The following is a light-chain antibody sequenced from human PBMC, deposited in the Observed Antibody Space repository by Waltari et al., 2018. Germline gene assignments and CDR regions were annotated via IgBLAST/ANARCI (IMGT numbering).Light chain of an antibody. Sequence: QSALTQPRSVSGSPGQSVTISCTGTGSDVGDYNYVSWYQQHPGKAPKLVIYDVTKRPSGVAGRFSGSRSGNSASLTISGLQAEDEADYYCCSYAGTWVFGGGTKLTVL. CDR2: DVT. V-gene: IGLV2-11*01. CDR3: CSYAGTWV. J-gene: IGLJ3*02. CDR1: GSDVGDYNY.